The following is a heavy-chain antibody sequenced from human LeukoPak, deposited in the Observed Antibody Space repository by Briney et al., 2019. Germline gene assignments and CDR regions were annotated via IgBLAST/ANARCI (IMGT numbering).Heavy chain of an antibody. V-gene: IGHV3-23*01. CDR1: GFTFSSYA. D-gene: IGHD6-19*01. J-gene: IGHJ4*02. Sequence: GGSLRLSRAASGFTFSSYAMSWVRQAPGKGLEWVSAISGSGGSTYYADSVKGRFTISRDNSKNTLYLQMNSLRAEDTAVYYCAKGFALAVAGSGIDYWGQGTLVTVSS. CDR2: ISGSGGST. CDR3: AKGFALAVAGSGIDY.